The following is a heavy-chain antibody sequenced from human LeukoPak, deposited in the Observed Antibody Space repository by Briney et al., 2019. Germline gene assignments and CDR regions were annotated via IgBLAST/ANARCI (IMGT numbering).Heavy chain of an antibody. CDR3: AKGVVVVPAKYYFDY. CDR1: GFTFSSYA. J-gene: IGHJ4*02. D-gene: IGHD2-15*01. CDR2: ISGSGGST. V-gene: IGHV3-23*01. Sequence: GGSLRLSCAASGFTFSSYAMSWVRQAPGKGLEWVSAISGSGGSTYYADSVKGRFTISRDNSKNTLYLQMNSLRAEDTAVYYCAKGVVVVPAKYYFDYWGQGTLVTVSS.